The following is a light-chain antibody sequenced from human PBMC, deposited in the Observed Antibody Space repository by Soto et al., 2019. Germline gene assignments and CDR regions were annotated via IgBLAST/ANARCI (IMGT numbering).Light chain of an antibody. V-gene: IGKV3-20*01. CDR2: GAS. Sequence: EIVLTQSPGTLSLSAGERATLSCRASQSVSSSYLAWYQQKPGQAPRLLIYGASSRATGIPDRFSGSGSGTDFTLTISRLEPEDFAVYYCQQYSRAPLTFGQGTKVDIK. CDR3: QQYSRAPLT. CDR1: QSVSSSY. J-gene: IGKJ1*01.